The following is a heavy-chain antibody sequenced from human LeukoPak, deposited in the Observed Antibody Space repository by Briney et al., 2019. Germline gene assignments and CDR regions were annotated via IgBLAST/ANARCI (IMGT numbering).Heavy chain of an antibody. V-gene: IGHV1-2*02. J-gene: IGHJ4*02. D-gene: IGHD3/OR15-3a*01. CDR3: ARDRDWLLTDFDY. CDR1: GYTFTGYY. Sequence: GASVKVSCKASGYTFTGYYMHWVRQAPGQGLEWMGWINPNSGGTNYAQKFQGRVTMTRDTSISTAYMELSRLRSDDTAVYYCARDRDWLLTDFDYWGQGTLVTVSS. CDR2: INPNSGGT.